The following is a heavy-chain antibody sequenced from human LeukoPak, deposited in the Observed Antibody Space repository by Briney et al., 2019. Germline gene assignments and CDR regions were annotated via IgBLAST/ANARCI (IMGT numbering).Heavy chain of an antibody. CDR3: ARGRNWNYVDYFDY. CDR2: IIPIFGTA. V-gene: IGHV1-69*05. Sequence: SVKVSCKVSGGTSSSYAISWVRQPPGQGLDGMGGIIPIFGTANYAQKFQGRVTITTDESTSTAYMELSSLRSEDTAVYYCARGRNWNYVDYFDYWGQGTLVTVSS. J-gene: IGHJ4*02. D-gene: IGHD1-7*01. CDR1: GGTSSSYA.